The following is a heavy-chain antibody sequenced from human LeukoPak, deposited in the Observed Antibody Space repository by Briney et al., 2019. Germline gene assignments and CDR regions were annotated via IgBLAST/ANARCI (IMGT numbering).Heavy chain of an antibody. D-gene: IGHD3-16*01. V-gene: IGHV3-21*01. CDR2: ISSSSSYI. J-gene: IGHJ4*02. Sequence: PGGSLRLSCAASGFTFSNYSMNWVRQAPGKGLEWVSSISSSSSYIYYADSVKGRFTISRDNAKNSLYLQMNSLRAEDTAVYYCARDSTLGGFEMWPVDYWGQGTLVTVSS. CDR3: ARDSTLGGFEMWPVDY. CDR1: GFTFSNYS.